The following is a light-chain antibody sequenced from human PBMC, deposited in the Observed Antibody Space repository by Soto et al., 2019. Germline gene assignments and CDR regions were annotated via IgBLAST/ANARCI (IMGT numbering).Light chain of an antibody. CDR3: QQSSNWPRT. J-gene: IGKJ1*01. CDR1: ESISTH. V-gene: IGKV1-39*01. CDR2: AAS. Sequence: DIQMTQSPSSLSASVGDRVTITCRASESISTHLNWYQQKSGGAPQLLIQAASTLQTGVPSRFSGSGSGTDFTLTISSLQPEDFAVYYCQQSSNWPRTFGQGTKVDIK.